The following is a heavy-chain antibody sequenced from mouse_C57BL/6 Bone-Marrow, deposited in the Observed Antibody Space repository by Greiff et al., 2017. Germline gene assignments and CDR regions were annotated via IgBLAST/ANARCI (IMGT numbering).Heavy chain of an antibody. J-gene: IGHJ4*01. D-gene: IGHD3-2*02. V-gene: IGHV1-76*01. CDR1: GFTFTDYY. CDR2: IYPGSGNT. Sequence: QVQLQQSGAELVRPGASVKLSCKASGFTFTDYYINWVKQRPGQGLEWIARIYPGSGNTYYTAKFTGQATLTADKSSSTAYLQLSSLTSEVSAVYFRARQCSSGYCYYAMDYWGQGTSVTVSS. CDR3: ARQCSSGYCYYAMDY.